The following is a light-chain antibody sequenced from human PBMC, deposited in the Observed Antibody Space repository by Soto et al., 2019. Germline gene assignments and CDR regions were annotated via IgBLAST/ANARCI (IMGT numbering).Light chain of an antibody. Sequence: EVVLTQSPATLSVSPGDRATLSCRASQSVSSYLAWYQQKPGQAPRLLIYDASNRATGIPARFSGSGSGTDFTLTISSLEPEDFAVYYCQQRSNWLITFGQGTRLEIK. CDR3: QQRSNWLIT. CDR1: QSVSSY. CDR2: DAS. V-gene: IGKV3-11*01. J-gene: IGKJ5*01.